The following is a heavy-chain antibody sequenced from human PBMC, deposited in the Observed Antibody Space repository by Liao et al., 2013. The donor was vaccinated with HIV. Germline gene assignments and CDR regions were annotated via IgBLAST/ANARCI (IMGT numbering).Heavy chain of an antibody. CDR1: GGSISSYY. D-gene: IGHD5-12*01. CDR3: ARGDIRDWFDP. CDR2: INHSGST. V-gene: IGHV4-34*01. Sequence: QVQLQESGSGVVKPSETLSLTCTVSGGSISSYYWSWIRQPPGKGLEWIGEINHSGSTNYNPSLKSRVTISVDTSKNQFSLKLSSVTAADTAVYYCARGDIRDWFDPWGQGTLVTVSS. J-gene: IGHJ5*02.